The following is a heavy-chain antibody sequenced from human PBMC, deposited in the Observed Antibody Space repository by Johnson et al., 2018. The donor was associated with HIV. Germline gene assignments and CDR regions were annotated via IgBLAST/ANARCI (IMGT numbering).Heavy chain of an antibody. Sequence: VQLVESGGGLVQPGGSLRLSCAASGFTFSNAWMSWVRQAPGKGLEWVANIKQDGSEKYYVDSVKGRFTISRDNAKNSLYLQMNSLRAEDTAVYYCARDGRGLDAFDIWGRGTMVTVSS. CDR3: ARDGRGLDAFDI. V-gene: IGHV3-7*01. CDR1: GFTFSNAW. CDR2: IKQDGSEK. D-gene: IGHD3/OR15-3a*01. J-gene: IGHJ3*02.